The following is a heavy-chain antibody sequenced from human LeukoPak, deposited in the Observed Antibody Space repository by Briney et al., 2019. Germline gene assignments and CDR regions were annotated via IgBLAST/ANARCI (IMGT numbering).Heavy chain of an antibody. V-gene: IGHV4-59*01. Sequence: SETLSLTCTVSGGSISSYYWSWIRHPPGKGLEWIGYIYYSGSTNYNPSLKSRVTISVDTSKNQFSLKLSSVTAVDTAVYYCARGVTIFGVVNGPYFDYWGQGTLVTVSS. J-gene: IGHJ4*02. CDR2: IYYSGST. D-gene: IGHD3-3*01. CDR3: ARGVTIFGVVNGPYFDY. CDR1: GGSISSYY.